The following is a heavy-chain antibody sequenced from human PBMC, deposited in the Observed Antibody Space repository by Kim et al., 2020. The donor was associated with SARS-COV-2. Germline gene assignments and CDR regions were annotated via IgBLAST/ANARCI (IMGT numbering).Heavy chain of an antibody. CDR1: GFTFSNYL. D-gene: IGHD3-10*01. CDR3: AKSQASYFNDALDV. V-gene: IGHV3-23*01. CDR2: IKGGGGNT. J-gene: IGHJ3*01. Sequence: GGSLRLSCSASGFTFSNYLLNWVRQAPGKGLEWVSAIKGGGGNTFYADSVKGRFTISRDNPKNTLYLQMNSLRAEVTAIYYCAKSQASYFNDALDVWGRGTMVTVS.